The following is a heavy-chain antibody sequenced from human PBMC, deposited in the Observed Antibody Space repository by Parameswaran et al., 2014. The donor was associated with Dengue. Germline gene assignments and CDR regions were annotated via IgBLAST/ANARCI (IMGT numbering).Heavy chain of an antibody. CDR3: ARDSSGSLDY. CDR2: ISSSSSTI. Sequence: VRQAPGKGLEWVSYISSSSSTIYYADSVKGRFTISRDNAKNSLYLQMNSLRAEDTAVYYCARDSSGSLDYWGQGTLVTVSS. D-gene: IGHD3-22*01. V-gene: IGHV3-48*01. J-gene: IGHJ4*02.